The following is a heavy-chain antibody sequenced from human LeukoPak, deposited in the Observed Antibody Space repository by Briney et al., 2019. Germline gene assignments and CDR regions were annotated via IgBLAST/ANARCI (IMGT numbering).Heavy chain of an antibody. Sequence: PGRSLRLSCAASGFTFDDYAMHWVRQAPGKGLEWVSGISWNSGTRVYADSVKGRFTISRDNAKNSLYLQMNSLRADDMALYYCAKGNSGSYSQDWFDPWGQGTLVTVSA. CDR3: AKGNSGSYSQDWFDP. J-gene: IGHJ5*02. D-gene: IGHD1-26*01. CDR2: ISWNSGTR. CDR1: GFTFDDYA. V-gene: IGHV3-9*03.